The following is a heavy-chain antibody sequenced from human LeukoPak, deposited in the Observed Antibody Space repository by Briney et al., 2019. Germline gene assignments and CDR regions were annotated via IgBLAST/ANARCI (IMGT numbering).Heavy chain of an antibody. CDR3: ARDIAVAGLYWFDP. CDR2: ISAYNGNT. V-gene: IGHV1-18*01. CDR1: GYTFTSYG. J-gene: IGHJ5*02. D-gene: IGHD6-19*01. Sequence: ASVKVSCKASGYTFTSYGISWVRQAPGQGLEWMGWISAYNGNTNYAQKLQGRVTMTTDTSTSTAYMELRSLRSDDTAVCYCARDIAVAGLYWFDPWGQGTLVTVSS.